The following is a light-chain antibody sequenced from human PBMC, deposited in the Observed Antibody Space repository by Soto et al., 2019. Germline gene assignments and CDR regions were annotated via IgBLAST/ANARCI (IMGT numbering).Light chain of an antibody. J-gene: IGLJ7*01. CDR1: SSNIGDNY. CDR2: DND. CDR3: GTWDSSLRVAV. V-gene: IGLV1-51*01. Sequence: QSELTQPPSVSAAAGQKVTISCSGSSSNIGDNYVSWYQQVPGTAPKLLIYDNDQRSSGTPDRFSAYKSGTSATLGITGLQTGDEADYYCGTWDSSLRVAVFGGGTKLTVL.